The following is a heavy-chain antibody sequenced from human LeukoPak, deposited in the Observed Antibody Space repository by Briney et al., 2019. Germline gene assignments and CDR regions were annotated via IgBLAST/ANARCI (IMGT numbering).Heavy chain of an antibody. CDR2: ISTNSGH. Sequence: VASVKVSCKSYGYTFSNYGISWVRQAPGQGLEWMGWISTNSGHKAQKFQDRVTMTTDTSTSTSYMALRSLRSDDTAVYYCARDFFQSGGSWYDCFDPCGQGTLVTVSS. CDR1: GYTFSNYG. D-gene: IGHD2-15*01. J-gene: IGHJ5*02. V-gene: IGHV1-18*01. CDR3: ARDFFQSGGSWYDCFDP.